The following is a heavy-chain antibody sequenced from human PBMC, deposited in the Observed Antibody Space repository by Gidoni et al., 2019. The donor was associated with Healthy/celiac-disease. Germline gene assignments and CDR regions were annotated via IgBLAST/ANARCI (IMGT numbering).Heavy chain of an antibody. J-gene: IGHJ4*02. Sequence: QVQLVESGGGVVQPGRSLRLPCAEYGFTFSSSGMHWVRQAPGKGLEWVAVIGYDGSKKYYADAVNGRFTISRDNSKNTLDLQMNSLRAEDTAVYYGARDERQLEVPNQALDYWGQGTLVTVSS. CDR2: IGYDGSKK. V-gene: IGHV3-33*01. CDR3: ARDERQLEVPNQALDY. CDR1: GFTFSSSG. D-gene: IGHD1-1*01.